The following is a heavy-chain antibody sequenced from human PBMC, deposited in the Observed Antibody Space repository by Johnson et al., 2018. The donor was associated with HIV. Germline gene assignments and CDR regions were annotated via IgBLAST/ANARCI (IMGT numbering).Heavy chain of an antibody. Sequence: QVQLVESGGGLVQPGGSLRLSCAASGFTLSSYAMHWVRQAPGKGLEWVALISYDGSNKYYADSVKGRFTISRDNSKSTLYLQMMSLRVEDTALYYCVKVGLVGGREGVGALDIWGPGTMVTVSS. CDR2: ISYDGSNK. CDR3: VKVGLVGGREGVGALDI. J-gene: IGHJ3*02. V-gene: IGHV3-30-3*02. D-gene: IGHD1-26*01. CDR1: GFTLSSYA.